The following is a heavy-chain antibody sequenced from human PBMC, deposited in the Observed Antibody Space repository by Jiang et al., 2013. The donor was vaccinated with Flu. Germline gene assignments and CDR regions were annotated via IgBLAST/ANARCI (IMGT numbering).Heavy chain of an antibody. Sequence: SLTCTVSGGSISSYYWSWIRQPPGKGLEWIGYIYYSGSTNYNPSLKSRVTISVDTSKNQFSLKLSSVTAADTAVYYCARVLGSRSFLGLGWFDPWGQGTLVTVSS. CDR3: ARVLGSRSFLGLGWFDP. V-gene: IGHV4-59*13. CDR2: IYYSGST. J-gene: IGHJ5*02. D-gene: IGHD3-3*01. CDR1: GGSISSYY.